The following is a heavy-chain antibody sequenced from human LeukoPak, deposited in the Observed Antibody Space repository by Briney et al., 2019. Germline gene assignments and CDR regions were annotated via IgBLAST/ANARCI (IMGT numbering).Heavy chain of an antibody. CDR3: ARDPGRYYYDSSGNFDY. CDR1: GFTFSSYS. D-gene: IGHD3-22*01. V-gene: IGHV3-21*01. J-gene: IGHJ4*02. CDR2: ISSSSSYI. Sequence: PGGSLRLSCAASGFTFSSYSMNWVRQAPGKGLEWVSSISSSSSYIYYADSVKGRFTISRDNAKNSLYLQMNSLRAEDTAVYYYARDPGRYYYDSSGNFDYWGQGTLVTVSS.